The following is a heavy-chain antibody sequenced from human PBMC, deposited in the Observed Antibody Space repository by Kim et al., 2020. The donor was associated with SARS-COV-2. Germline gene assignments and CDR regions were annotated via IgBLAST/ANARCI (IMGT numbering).Heavy chain of an antibody. J-gene: IGHJ2*01. V-gene: IGHV4-34*01. CDR2: INHSGST. CDR3: ARHSTHFYSSGWDWYFDL. D-gene: IGHD6-19*01. Sequence: SETLSLTCAVYGGSFSGYYWSWIRQPPGKGLEWIGEINHSGSTNYNPSLKSRVTISVDTSKNQFSLKLSSVTAADTAVYYCARHSTHFYSSGWDWYFDLWGRGTLVTVSS. CDR1: GGSFSGYY.